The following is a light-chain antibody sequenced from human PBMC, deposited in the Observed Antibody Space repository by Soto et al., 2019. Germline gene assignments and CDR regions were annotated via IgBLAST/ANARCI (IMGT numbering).Light chain of an antibody. V-gene: IGKV1-5*01. J-gene: IGKJ1*01. CDR2: DAS. Sequence: DIQMTHSPSTLSASVGDRVTITCRASQSISSWSAWYQQKPGKAPKLLIYDASTLESGVPSRFSCSGSGTEFSLTISSLQPDDFATYYCQQYNSDSPTFGQGTKVEIK. CDR1: QSISSW. CDR3: QQYNSDSPT.